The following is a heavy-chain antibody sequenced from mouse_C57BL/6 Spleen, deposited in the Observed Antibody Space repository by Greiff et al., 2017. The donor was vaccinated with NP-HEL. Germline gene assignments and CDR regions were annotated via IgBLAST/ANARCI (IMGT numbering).Heavy chain of an antibody. D-gene: IGHD2-5*01. CDR1: GFTFSSYA. CDR3: ARGGDYSNPWAD. Sequence: EVQLVESGGGLVKPGGSLKLSCAASGFTFSSYAMSWVRQTPEKRLEWVATISDGGSYTYYPDNVKGRFTISIDNAKNNLYLQMSHLKSEDTAMYYCARGGDYSNPWADWGQGTLVTVSS. J-gene: IGHJ3*01. V-gene: IGHV5-4*01. CDR2: ISDGGSYT.